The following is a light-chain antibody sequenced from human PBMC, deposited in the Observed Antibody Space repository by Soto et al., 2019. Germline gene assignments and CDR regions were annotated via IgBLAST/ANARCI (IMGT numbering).Light chain of an antibody. Sequence: QPVLTQPPSASGTPGQRVTISCSGSSSNIGSNYVYWYQQLPGTAPKLLIYRNNQRPSGVPDRFSGSKSGTSASLAISGLRSEDEAHYYCAAWDDSLSVVFGGGTKLTVL. CDR2: RNN. CDR1: SSNIGSNY. CDR3: AAWDDSLSVV. J-gene: IGLJ2*01. V-gene: IGLV1-47*01.